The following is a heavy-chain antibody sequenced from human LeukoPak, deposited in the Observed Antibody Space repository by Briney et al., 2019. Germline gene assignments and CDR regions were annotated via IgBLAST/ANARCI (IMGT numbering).Heavy chain of an antibody. D-gene: IGHD1-1*01. CDR2: IKDDGTEK. CDR1: GFTFSSYA. V-gene: IGHV3-7*01. CDR3: VRAGWELDY. J-gene: IGHJ4*02. Sequence: PGGSLRLSCAASGFTFSSYAMSWVRQAPGKGLQWVAHIKDDGTEKYYLDSVKGRFTIARDDARNSLYLQMNSLRAEDTALYYCVRAGWELDYWGQGTPVTVSS.